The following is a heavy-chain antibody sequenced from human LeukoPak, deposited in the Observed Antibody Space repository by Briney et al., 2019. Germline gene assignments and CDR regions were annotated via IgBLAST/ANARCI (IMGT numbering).Heavy chain of an antibody. CDR1: GGSISSYY. D-gene: IGHD2-2*02. CDR2: IYTSGST. Sequence: SETLSLTCTVSGGSISSYYWSWIRQPAGKGLEWIGRIYTSGSTNYNPSLKSRVTMSVDTSKNQFSLKLSSVTAAATAVYYCARVARSIVVVPAAIGDSGYDKNYYYYYYMDVWGKGTTVTVSS. J-gene: IGHJ6*03. CDR3: ARVARSIVVVPAAIGDSGYDKNYYYYYYMDV. V-gene: IGHV4-4*07.